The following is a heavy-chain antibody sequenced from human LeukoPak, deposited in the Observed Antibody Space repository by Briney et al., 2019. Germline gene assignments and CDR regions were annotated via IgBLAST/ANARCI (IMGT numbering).Heavy chain of an antibody. J-gene: IGHJ4*02. V-gene: IGHV3-23*01. CDR2: ISGSGSNT. Sequence: GGSLRLSCAASGFTFSSYAMAWVRQAPGKGLQWVSSISGSGSNTYYADSVKGRFTISRDNSKNTVDPHMNSLRAEDSAMYYCVGGGFWGQGTLVTVSS. CDR1: GFTFSSYA. CDR3: VGGGF. D-gene: IGHD2-15*01.